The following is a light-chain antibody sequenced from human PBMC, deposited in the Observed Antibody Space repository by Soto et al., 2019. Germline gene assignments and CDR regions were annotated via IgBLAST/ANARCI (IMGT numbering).Light chain of an antibody. CDR2: DVS. V-gene: IGLV2-14*01. CDR1: SSDVGGYNY. CDR3: SSYTSNSTLGGGVV. Sequence: QSALTQPASVSGSPGQSITISCTGTSSDVGGYNYVSWYQQHPGKAPKLMIYDVSNRPSGVSNRFSGSKSGNTASLTISGLQAEDEADYYCSSYTSNSTLGGGVVFGGGTKVTVL. J-gene: IGLJ2*01.